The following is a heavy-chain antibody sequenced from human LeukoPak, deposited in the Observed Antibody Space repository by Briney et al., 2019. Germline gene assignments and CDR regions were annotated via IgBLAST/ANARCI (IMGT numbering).Heavy chain of an antibody. CDR2: IYTSGST. D-gene: IGHD3-16*01. CDR1: GGSISSSSYY. Sequence: SETLSLTCTVSGGSISSSSYYWGWIRQPPGKGLEWIGRIYTSGSTNYNPSLKSRVTMSVDTSKNQFSLKLSSVTAADTAVYYCARETFTDAFDIWGQGTMVTVSS. J-gene: IGHJ3*02. CDR3: ARETFTDAFDI. V-gene: IGHV4-39*07.